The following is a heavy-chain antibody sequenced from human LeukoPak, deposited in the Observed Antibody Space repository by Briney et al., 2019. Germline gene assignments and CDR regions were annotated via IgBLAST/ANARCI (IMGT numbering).Heavy chain of an antibody. V-gene: IGHV3-23*01. CDR3: AKGGKWDVTPFDY. D-gene: IGHD1-26*01. Sequence: GGSLRLSCAASGFSFSSYAMSWVRQAPGKGLEWVSAISGSGDSTYYADSVKGRFTISRDNSKNTLYLQVNSLRAEDTAVYYCAKGGKWDVTPFDYWGQGTLVTVSS. CDR1: GFSFSSYA. CDR2: ISGSGDST. J-gene: IGHJ4*02.